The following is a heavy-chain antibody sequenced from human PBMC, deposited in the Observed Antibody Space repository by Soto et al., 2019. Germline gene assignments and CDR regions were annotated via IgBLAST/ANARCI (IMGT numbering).Heavy chain of an antibody. CDR3: ANRLEISTSYFFDS. CDR1: GFTFGNYG. J-gene: IGHJ4*01. D-gene: IGHD1-1*01. V-gene: IGHV3-23*01. CDR2: VSGSGSST. Sequence: EVQLLESGGGLVQPGGSLRLSCAASGFTFGNYGMVWVRQAPGKGLEWVSGVSGSGSSTYYTDSVKGRLTISRDNSKNTVYLQMDSLRAEDTAIYYCANRLEISTSYFFDSWGQGTLVTVSS.